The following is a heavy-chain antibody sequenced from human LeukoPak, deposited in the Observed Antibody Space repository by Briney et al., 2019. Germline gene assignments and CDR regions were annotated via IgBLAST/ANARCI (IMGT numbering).Heavy chain of an antibody. V-gene: IGHV3-23*01. CDR1: GFTFSNYA. D-gene: IGHD3-9*01. Sequence: PGASLRLSCAASGFTFSNYAMSWVRQAPGKGLEWVSAIVGSGGSTYYADSVRGRFSIYRDNSKHTVFLQMNSLRLEDTALYYCSKWGDYDVLTGYYDSDFWGQGTLVTVSS. J-gene: IGHJ5*01. CDR3: SKWGDYDVLTGYYDSDF. CDR2: IVGSGGST.